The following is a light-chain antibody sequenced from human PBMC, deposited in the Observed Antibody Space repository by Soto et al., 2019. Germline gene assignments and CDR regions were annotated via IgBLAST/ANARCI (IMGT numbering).Light chain of an antibody. CDR2: AAS. J-gene: IGKJ2*01. V-gene: IGKV1-39*01. Sequence: DIQMTQSPSTLSASVGDRVTITCRASQSIGSWLAWYQQKPGKAPNLLIYAASSLQSGVPSRFSGSGSGTDFTLTISSLQPEDFATYYCQQSYSTPHTFGQGTKLEIK. CDR3: QQSYSTPHT. CDR1: QSIGSW.